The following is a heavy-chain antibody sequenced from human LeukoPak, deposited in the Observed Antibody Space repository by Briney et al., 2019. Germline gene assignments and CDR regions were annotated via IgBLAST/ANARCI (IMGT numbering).Heavy chain of an antibody. CDR1: GFTFSSYG. D-gene: IGHD4-17*01. J-gene: IGHJ4*02. V-gene: IGHV3-30*02. CDR3: ARGGYGDYELPDY. CDR2: IRYDGSNK. Sequence: PGGSLRLSCAAPGFTFSSYGMHWVRQAPGKGLEWVAFIRYDGSNKYYADSVKGRFTISRDNSKNTLYLQMNSLRAEDTAVYYCARGGYGDYELPDYWGQGTLVTVSS.